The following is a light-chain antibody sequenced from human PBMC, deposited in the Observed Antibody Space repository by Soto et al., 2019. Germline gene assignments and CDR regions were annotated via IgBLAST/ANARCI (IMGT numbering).Light chain of an antibody. J-gene: IGKJ1*01. V-gene: IGKV3-15*01. CDR3: HQYGSSPGT. CDR1: QSVSSN. CDR2: AAS. Sequence: EIVMTQSPATLSVSPGERATLSCRASQSVSSNLAWYQQKPGQAPRVLIYAASTRATGIPDRFSGSGSGTEFTLTISSLHSEDFGVYYCHQYGSSPGTFGQGTRVEVK.